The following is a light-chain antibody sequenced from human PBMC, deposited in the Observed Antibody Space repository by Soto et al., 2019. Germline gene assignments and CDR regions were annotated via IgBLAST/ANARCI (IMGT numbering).Light chain of an antibody. Sequence: EIVMTQSPATLSVSPGERATLSCRASQSVYSMLAWYQQKPGQAPRLLIYDASTRATGIPASFSGSGSGTDFTLTISSLEPEDFAVYYCQQRGDWPPITFGQGTRLEIK. J-gene: IGKJ5*01. V-gene: IGKV3-11*01. CDR1: QSVYSM. CDR3: QQRGDWPPIT. CDR2: DAS.